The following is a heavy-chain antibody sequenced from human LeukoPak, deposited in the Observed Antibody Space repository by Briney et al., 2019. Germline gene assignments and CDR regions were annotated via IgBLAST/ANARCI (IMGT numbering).Heavy chain of an antibody. CDR1: RFTFSSYA. D-gene: IGHD3-22*01. CDR2: ISYDGSNK. J-gene: IGHJ6*03. CDR3: ARDFHRRITMTMDV. V-gene: IGHV3-30*01. Sequence: GGSLRLSCAASRFTFSSYAMHWVRQAPGKGLEWVAVISYDGSNKYYADSVKGRFTISRDNSKNTLYLQMNSLRAEDTAVYYCARDFHRRITMTMDVWGKGTTVTVSS.